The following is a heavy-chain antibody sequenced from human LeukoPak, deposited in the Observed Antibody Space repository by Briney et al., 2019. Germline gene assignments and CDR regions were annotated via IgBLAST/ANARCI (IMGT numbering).Heavy chain of an antibody. CDR1: GYTFTSYY. Sequence: ASVKVSCKASGYTFTSYYMHWVRQAPGQGLEWMGIINPSGGSTSYAQKFQGRVTMTRDTSTSTVYMELSSLRSEDTAVYYCARDYDRFYDFWSGYYNFWFDPWGQGTLVTVSS. CDR3: ARDYDRFYDFWSGYYNFWFDP. D-gene: IGHD3-3*01. J-gene: IGHJ5*02. V-gene: IGHV1-46*01. CDR2: INPSGGST.